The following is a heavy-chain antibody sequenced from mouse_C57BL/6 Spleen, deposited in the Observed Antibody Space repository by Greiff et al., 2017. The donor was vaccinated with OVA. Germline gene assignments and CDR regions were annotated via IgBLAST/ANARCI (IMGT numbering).Heavy chain of an antibody. Sequence: LEESGPELVKPGASVKISCKASGYSFTDYNMNWVKQSNGKSLEWIGVINPNYGTTSYNQKFKGKATLTVYQSSSTAYMQLNSLTSEDSAVYYCAVITTVADYWGQGTTRTVSS. CDR2: INPNYGTT. D-gene: IGHD1-1*01. V-gene: IGHV1-39*01. CDR3: AVITTVADY. CDR1: GYSFTDYN. J-gene: IGHJ2*01.